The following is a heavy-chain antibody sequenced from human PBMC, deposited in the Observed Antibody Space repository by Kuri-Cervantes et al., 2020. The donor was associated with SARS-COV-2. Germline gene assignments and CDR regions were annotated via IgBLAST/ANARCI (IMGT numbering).Heavy chain of an antibody. CDR3: ARHHPTYIARSYTNDAFDV. CDR1: GCTFSSYA. Sequence: GESRKSSCAASGCTFSSYAMHWVRQAPGKGLEGVAVISYDGSNKYYAESVKGRFTISRDSVRNILYLQMSNLRPEDSALYYCARHHPTYIARSYTNDAFDVWGQGTMVTVSS. D-gene: IGHD1-26*01. V-gene: IGHV3-30-3*01. CDR2: ISYDGSNK. J-gene: IGHJ3*01.